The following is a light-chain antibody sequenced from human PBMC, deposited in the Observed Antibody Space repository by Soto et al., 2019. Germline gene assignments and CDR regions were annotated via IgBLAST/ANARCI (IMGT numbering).Light chain of an antibody. J-gene: IGKJ5*01. CDR1: QGISTY. CDR2: DAS. Sequence: LTQSAATLSLSPWERATLSCTASQGISTYIAWYQQKPGHPPRLLMFDASRRATGIPPRFSGGGFGTQFTLTINNLEPDDFAVYYCQQRGETFGPGTRLEIK. V-gene: IGKV3-11*01. CDR3: QQRGET.